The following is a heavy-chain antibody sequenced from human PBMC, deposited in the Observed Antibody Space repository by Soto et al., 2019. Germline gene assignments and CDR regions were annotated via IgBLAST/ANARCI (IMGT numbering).Heavy chain of an antibody. D-gene: IGHD3-10*01. J-gene: IGHJ4*02. CDR1: GFTFSSYA. CDR2: ISYDGSNK. CDR3: ARDLLRYYYGSGSYTILGY. V-gene: IGHV3-30-3*01. Sequence: QVQLVESGGGVVQPGRSLRLSCAASGFTFSSYAMHWVRQAPGKGLEWVAVISYDGSNKYYADSVKGRFTISRDNSKNTLYLQMNSRRAEDTAVYYCARDLLRYYYGSGSYTILGYWGQGTLVTVSS.